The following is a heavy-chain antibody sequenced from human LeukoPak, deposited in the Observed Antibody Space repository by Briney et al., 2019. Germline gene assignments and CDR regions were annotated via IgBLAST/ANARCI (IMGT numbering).Heavy chain of an antibody. CDR2: IQYDGRNE. D-gene: IGHD2-8*01. CDR3: AKDRCSNGVGCYYYYMDV. V-gene: IGHV3-30*02. Sequence: GGSLRLSCAASRFTFSSYGMHWVRQAPGKGLEWVAYIQYDGRNEQYADSVKGRFSISRDSSENILYLQMNSLRAEDTAVYYCAKDRCSNGVGCYYYYMDVWGKGTTVTISS. J-gene: IGHJ6*03. CDR1: RFTFSSYG.